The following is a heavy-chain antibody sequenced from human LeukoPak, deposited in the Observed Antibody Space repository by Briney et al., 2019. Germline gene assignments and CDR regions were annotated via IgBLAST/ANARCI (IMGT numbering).Heavy chain of an antibody. V-gene: IGHV4-59*08. CDR1: GGSISSYY. CDR3: ARPYSNGYYLDDY. Sequence: PSETLSLTCTVSGGSISSYYWSWIRQTPGKGLEWIGDIYYSGSTNCNPSLKSRVTISVDTSKNQFSLKLSSVTAADTAVYYCARPYSNGYYLDDYWGQGTLVTVSS. CDR2: IYYSGST. J-gene: IGHJ4*02. D-gene: IGHD3-22*01.